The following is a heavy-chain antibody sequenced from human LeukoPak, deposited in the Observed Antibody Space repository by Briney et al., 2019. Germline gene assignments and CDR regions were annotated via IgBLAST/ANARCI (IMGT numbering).Heavy chain of an antibody. CDR3: ARDGRATAMGYYYYYGMDV. J-gene: IGHJ6*02. CDR2: ISSSSSYI. V-gene: IGHV3-21*01. CDR1: GFTFSSYS. D-gene: IGHD5-18*01. Sequence: GGSLRLSCAASGFTFSSYSMNWVRQAPGKGLEWVSSISSSSSYIYYADSVKGRFTISRDNAKHSLYLQMNSLRAEDTAVYYCARDGRATAMGYYYYYGMDVWGQGTTVTVSS.